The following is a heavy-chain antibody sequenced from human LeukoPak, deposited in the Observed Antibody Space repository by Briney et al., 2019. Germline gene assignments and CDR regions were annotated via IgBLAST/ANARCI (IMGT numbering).Heavy chain of an antibody. V-gene: IGHV3-21*01. CDR2: ISGDSNYI. Sequence: GGSLRLSCAASGFTFSSYSMNWVRQAPGKGLEWVSSISGDSNYIYYADSVRGRFTISRDNAKNSLYLQMNSLRVEDTAVYYCAKEDYNTGSVDYGGQGTLVTVSS. CDR1: GFTFSSYS. CDR3: AKEDYNTGSVDY. D-gene: IGHD1-14*01. J-gene: IGHJ4*02.